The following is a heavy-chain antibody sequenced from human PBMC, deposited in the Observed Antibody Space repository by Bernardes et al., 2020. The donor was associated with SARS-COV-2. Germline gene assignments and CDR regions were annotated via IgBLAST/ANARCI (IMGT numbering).Heavy chain of an antibody. J-gene: IGHJ3*02. CDR1: GYTFTDYY. D-gene: IGHD2-2*01. CDR3: ARVQLLPNDVFDI. V-gene: IGHV1-2*06. CDR2: INPKTGGT. Sequence: ASVEVGCKASGYTFTDYYMHWVRQAPGQGLEWMGRINPKTGGTNYAQKLQGRVTMTRDTSISTAYMDLSGLRSDDTALYYCARVQLLPNDVFDIWGQGTVVTVSP.